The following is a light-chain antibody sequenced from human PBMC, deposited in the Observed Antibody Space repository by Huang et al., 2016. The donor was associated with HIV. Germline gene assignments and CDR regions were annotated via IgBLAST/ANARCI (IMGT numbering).Light chain of an antibody. V-gene: IGKV3-15*01. CDR1: QSVSSN. J-gene: IGKJ2*01. Sequence: EIVMTQSPASLSVSPGERVTLSCRASQSVSSNLAWYQKKPGQAPRLLIYGASTRATGNPARFSGSWAGTEFTLTISSLQSEDFAVYYCQQYANWPPAFTFGQGTKLEMK. CDR2: GAS. CDR3: QQYANWPPAFT.